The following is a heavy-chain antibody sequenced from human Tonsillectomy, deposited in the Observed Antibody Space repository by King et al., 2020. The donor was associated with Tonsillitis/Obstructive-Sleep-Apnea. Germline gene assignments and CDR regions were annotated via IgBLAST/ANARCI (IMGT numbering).Heavy chain of an antibody. V-gene: IGHV3-23*04. J-gene: IGHJ4*02. CDR3: TKAAHGDPCFDY. CDR2: ISGNGGRA. Sequence: EVQLVESGGGLVQPGGSLRLSCAASGFTFSSYPMNWVRQAPGKGLEWVSAISGNGGRAYYADSVKGRFTISRDNSKNTLYLQMNSLRADDTAVYYCTKAAHGDPCFDYWGQGTLVTVSS. CDR1: GFTFSSYP. D-gene: IGHD4-17*01.